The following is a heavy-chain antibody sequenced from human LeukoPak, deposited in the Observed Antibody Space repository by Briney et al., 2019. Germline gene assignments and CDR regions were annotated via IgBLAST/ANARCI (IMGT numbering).Heavy chain of an antibody. D-gene: IGHD3-10*01. CDR1: GGSISSYY. V-gene: IGHV4-59*01. CDR3: ARALSSAHGHDAFDI. Sequence: SSETLSLTCTVSGGSISSYYWSWIRQPPGKGLEWIGYIYYSGSTNYNPSLKSRVTISVDTSKNQFSLKLSSVTAADTAVYYCARALSSAHGHDAFDIWGQGTMVTVSS. CDR2: IYYSGST. J-gene: IGHJ3*02.